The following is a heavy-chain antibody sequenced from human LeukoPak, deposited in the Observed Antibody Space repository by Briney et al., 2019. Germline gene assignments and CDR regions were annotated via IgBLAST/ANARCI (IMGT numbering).Heavy chain of an antibody. CDR1: GYTFTTYY. V-gene: IGHV1-46*01. CDR2: IQPDYGTT. J-gene: IGHJ4*02. Sequence: ASVKVPCKASGYTFTTYYLYWVRQAPGQGLECVGMIQPDYGTTSYSQKFQGRVTITRDTSTSTLYMELSSLTSEDTAVYYCSRNAASGFDIWGQGTRVTVSS. CDR3: SRNAASGFDI.